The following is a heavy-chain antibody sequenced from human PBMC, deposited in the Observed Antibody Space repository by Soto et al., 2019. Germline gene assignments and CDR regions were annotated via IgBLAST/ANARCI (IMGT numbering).Heavy chain of an antibody. CDR3: ARDIWDYGENWFDP. J-gene: IGHJ5*02. CDR1: GFTFSNYH. V-gene: IGHV3-48*01. Sequence: EVQLVESGGDLVQPGGSLRLSCAASGFTFSNYHMNWIRQPPGKGLEWVSYITTTSTVTQYADSVKGRFTISRDNAKNSLYLQMNSLPAGDAAVYYCARDIWDYGENWFDPWGQGTLVIVSS. D-gene: IGHD4-17*01. CDR2: ITTTSTVT.